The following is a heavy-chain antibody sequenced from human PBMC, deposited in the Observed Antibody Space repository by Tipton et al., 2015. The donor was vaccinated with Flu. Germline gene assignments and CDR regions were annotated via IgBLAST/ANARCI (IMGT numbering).Heavy chain of an antibody. CDR2: MYSGGSS. V-gene: IGHV3-66*01. CDR3: TRDSTHYYGSGSYCSDY. J-gene: IGHJ4*02. Sequence: SLRLSCAASGFTVSRSYMTWVRRAPGKGLEWVAVMYSGGSSYYADSVRGRFTISRDTFKNTLDLQMSSLSPDDTAMYYCTRDSTHYYGSGSYCSDYWGQGTQVTVSS. D-gene: IGHD3-10*01. CDR1: GFTVSRSY.